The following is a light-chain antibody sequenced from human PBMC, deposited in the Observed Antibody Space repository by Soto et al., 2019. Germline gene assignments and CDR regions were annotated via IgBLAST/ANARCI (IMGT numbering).Light chain of an antibody. CDR1: QSVLYSSNNKNY. J-gene: IGKJ3*01. V-gene: IGKV4-1*01. CDR3: QQYYSAPPT. Sequence: DIVMTQSPEFLAGSLGERATINCKSTQSVLYSSNNKNYLAWYQQKPGQPPKLLIYWASNRESGVPARFSGSEAGTDFTLTISSLQAEDVAVYYCQQYYSAPPTFGPGTKVDI. CDR2: WAS.